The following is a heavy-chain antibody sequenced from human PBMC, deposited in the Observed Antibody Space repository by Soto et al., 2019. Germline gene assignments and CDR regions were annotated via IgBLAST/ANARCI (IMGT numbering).Heavy chain of an antibody. CDR2: IWPGDSDR. Sequence: GESLKISCKGSGYSFTSHWIAWVRQMPGKGLEWMGSIWPGDSDRRYSPSFQGQVTISADKSISTAYLQWSSLKASDTAMYYCERIKHDASNGYFTMDVWGQGTTVTVSS. CDR3: ERIKHDASNGYFTMDV. V-gene: IGHV5-51*01. D-gene: IGHD3-22*01. J-gene: IGHJ6*02. CDR1: GYSFTSHW.